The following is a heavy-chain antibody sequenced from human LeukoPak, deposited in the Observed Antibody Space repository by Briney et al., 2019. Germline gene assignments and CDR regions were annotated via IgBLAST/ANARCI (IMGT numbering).Heavy chain of an antibody. CDR2: ILYSRTTM. Sequence: GGSLRLSCAASGFTFSTYSMNWVRQAPGKGLEWVSYILYSRTTMYYADSVKGRFTISRDNARNSLYLQMNSLRAEDTAVYYCARLVVVTARADAFDIWGQGTMVTVSS. V-gene: IGHV3-48*01. J-gene: IGHJ3*02. D-gene: IGHD2-21*02. CDR3: ARLVVVTARADAFDI. CDR1: GFTFSTYS.